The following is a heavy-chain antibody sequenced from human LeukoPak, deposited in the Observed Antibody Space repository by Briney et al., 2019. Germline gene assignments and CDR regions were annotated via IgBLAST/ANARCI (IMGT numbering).Heavy chain of an antibody. V-gene: IGHV3-74*01. Sequence: GGSLRLPCAASGFTFSSYWMHWVRQAPGKGLVWVSRINSDGSSTSYADSVKGRFTISRDNAKNTLYLQMNSLRAEDTAVYYCARGITMVRGVKTAFDIWGQGTMVTVSS. CDR2: INSDGSST. CDR1: GFTFSSYW. CDR3: ARGITMVRGVKTAFDI. D-gene: IGHD3-10*01. J-gene: IGHJ3*02.